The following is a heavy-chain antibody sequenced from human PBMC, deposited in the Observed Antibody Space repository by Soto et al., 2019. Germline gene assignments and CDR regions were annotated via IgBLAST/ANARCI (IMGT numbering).Heavy chain of an antibody. V-gene: IGHV4-34*01. CDR1: GGSFRGYY. Sequence: PADPRSLTVAVYGGSFRGYYLSWSRQPPGKGREWMGEINQSGSTNYNPSLKSRVTISVDTSQNQFSLKLGSVTAADTAVYYCVRGIYSGYAGAYYYYGMDVWGQGTTVTVSS. J-gene: IGHJ6*02. D-gene: IGHD5-12*01. CDR2: INQSGST. CDR3: VRGIYSGYAGAYYYYGMDV.